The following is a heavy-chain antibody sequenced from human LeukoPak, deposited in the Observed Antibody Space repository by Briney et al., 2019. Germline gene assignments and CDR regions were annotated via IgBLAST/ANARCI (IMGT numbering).Heavy chain of an antibody. D-gene: IGHD1-7*01. V-gene: IGHV4-59*08. J-gene: IGHJ4*02. CDR1: GTSITRTY. CDR2: VYDTGDT. CDR3: ARRATSGNYQTLHFDS. Sequence: KPSETLSLTCTVSGTSITRTYWSWIRQPPGRGLESVGYVYDTGDTNYNPSLKSRVTMSLDTSKNQFSLTLSSVTAADTAIYYCARRATSGNYQTLHFDSWGQGILVTVSS.